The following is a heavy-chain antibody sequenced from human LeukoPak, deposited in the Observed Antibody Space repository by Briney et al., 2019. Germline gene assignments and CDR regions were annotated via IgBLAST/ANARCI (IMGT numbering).Heavy chain of an antibody. J-gene: IGHJ4*02. CDR1: GFTFSNFA. CDR3: VKHRPLVLGRGDD. Sequence: PGGSVRLSCAASGFTFSNFAMSWVRQGPGKGLEWVSDISGSDGTTCYAASVKGRFTITRDNSKNMLYLQMNSLRAEDTAVYYCVKHRPLVLGRGDDWGQGTLVTVSP. V-gene: IGHV3-23*01. D-gene: IGHD2-21*01. CDR2: ISGSDGTT.